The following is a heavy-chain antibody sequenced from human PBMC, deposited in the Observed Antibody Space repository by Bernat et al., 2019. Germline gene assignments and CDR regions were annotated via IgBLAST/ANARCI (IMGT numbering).Heavy chain of an antibody. Sequence: QVEVRESGPGLVKPSETLSLTCTVSGGSINSYFWSWIRQPPGKGLEWIGYIYYSGSTNYNPSLKSRVTISVDTSKNQVSLKLNSVTAADTAVYHCARDSSSWSGWFDPWGQGTLVSVSS. CDR3: ARDSSSWSGWFDP. J-gene: IGHJ5*02. CDR2: IYYSGST. D-gene: IGHD6-13*01. V-gene: IGHV4-59*01. CDR1: GGSINSYF.